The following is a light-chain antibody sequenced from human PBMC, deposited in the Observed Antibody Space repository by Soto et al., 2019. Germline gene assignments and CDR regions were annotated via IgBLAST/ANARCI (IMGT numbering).Light chain of an antibody. CDR3: QQYGSSPRT. Sequence: EIVLTQSPGTLSLSPGERATLSCRASQSVSSSYLAWYQQNPGQAPRLLIYGASSRATGIPDRFSGSGSGTDFTLTISRLEPEEFAVYYCQQYGSSPRTFGQGTKVDIK. V-gene: IGKV3-20*01. CDR1: QSVSSSY. CDR2: GAS. J-gene: IGKJ1*01.